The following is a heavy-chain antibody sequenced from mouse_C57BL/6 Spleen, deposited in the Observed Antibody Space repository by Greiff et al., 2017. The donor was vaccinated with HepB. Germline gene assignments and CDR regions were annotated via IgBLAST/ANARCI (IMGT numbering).Heavy chain of an antibody. CDR3: ARWGKGGYAMDY. D-gene: IGHD1-3*01. J-gene: IGHJ4*01. CDR1: GYTFTDYN. V-gene: IGHV1-22*01. CDR2: INPNNGGT. Sequence: DVKLQESGPELVKPGASVKMSCKASGYTFTDYNMHWVKQSHGKSLEWIGYINPNNGGTSYNQKFKGKATLTVNKSSSTAYMELRSLTSEDSAVYYCARWGKGGYAMDYWGQGTSVTVSS.